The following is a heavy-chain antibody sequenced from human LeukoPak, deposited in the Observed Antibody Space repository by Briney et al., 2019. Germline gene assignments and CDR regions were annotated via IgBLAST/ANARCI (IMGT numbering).Heavy chain of an antibody. CDR1: GFTFSSYG. V-gene: IGHV3-30*03. Sequence: GGSLRLSCAASGFTFSSYGMHWVRQAPGKGLEWVAVTSYDGNVQYYADSVKGRFTISRDNSKNTLYLQMNSLRTEDTAIYYCTRKFYEYYFDFWGQGTLVTVSS. D-gene: IGHD3-3*01. CDR3: TRKFYEYYFDF. J-gene: IGHJ4*02. CDR2: TSYDGNVQ.